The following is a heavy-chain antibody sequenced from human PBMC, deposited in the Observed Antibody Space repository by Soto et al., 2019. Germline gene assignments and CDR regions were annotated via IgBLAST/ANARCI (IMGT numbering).Heavy chain of an antibody. D-gene: IGHD5-12*01. V-gene: IGHV3-7*03. CDR1: GFTFSSYW. J-gene: IGHJ4*02. CDR3: AGYSGYDLTPNFDY. CDR2: IKQDGSEK. Sequence: GGSLRLSCAASGFTFSSYWMSWVRQAPGKGLEWVANIKQDGSEKYYVDSVKGRFTISRDNAKNSLYLQMNSLRAEDTAVYYCAGYSGYDLTPNFDYWGQGTLVTVSS.